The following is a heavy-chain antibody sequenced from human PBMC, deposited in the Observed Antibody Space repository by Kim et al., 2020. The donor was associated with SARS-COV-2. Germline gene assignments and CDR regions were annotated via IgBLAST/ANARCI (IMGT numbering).Heavy chain of an antibody. CDR2: ISSSGSTI. Sequence: GGSLRLSCAASGFTFSSYEMNWVRQAPGKGLEWVAYISSSGSTIYYADSVKGRFTISRDNAKNSLYLQMNSLRAEDTAVYYCASHRVVVVAAANQNHDY. D-gene: IGHD2-15*01. V-gene: IGHV3-48*03. J-gene: IGHJ4*01. CDR3: ASHRVVVVAAANQNHDY. CDR1: GFTFSSYE.